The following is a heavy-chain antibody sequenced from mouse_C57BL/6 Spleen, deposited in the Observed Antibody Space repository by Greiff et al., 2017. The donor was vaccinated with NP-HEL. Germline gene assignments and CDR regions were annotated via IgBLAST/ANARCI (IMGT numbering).Heavy chain of an antibody. CDR1: GFTFSNYW. Sequence: EVKVEESGGGLVQPGGSMKLSCVASGFTFSNYWMNWVRQSPEKGLEWVAQIRLKSDNYATHYAESVKGRFTISRDDSKSSVYLQMNNLRAEDTGIYYCTGVGLRRNYYAMDYWGQGTSVTVSS. D-gene: IGHD2-4*01. V-gene: IGHV6-3*01. CDR2: IRLKSDNYAT. CDR3: TGVGLRRNYYAMDY. J-gene: IGHJ4*01.